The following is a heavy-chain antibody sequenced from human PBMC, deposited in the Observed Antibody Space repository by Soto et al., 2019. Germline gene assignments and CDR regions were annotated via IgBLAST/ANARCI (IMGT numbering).Heavy chain of an antibody. CDR2: ISAYNGNT. D-gene: IGHD3-22*01. CDR1: GYTFTSYG. Sequence: ASVKVSCKASGYTFTSYGISWVRQAPGQGLEWMGWISAYNGNTNYAQKLQGRVTMTTDTSTSTAYMEMRRLRSDDTAVYYSARDSTTLYDKDAFDIWGQGTMVTVSS. J-gene: IGHJ3*02. V-gene: IGHV1-18*01. CDR3: ARDSTTLYDKDAFDI.